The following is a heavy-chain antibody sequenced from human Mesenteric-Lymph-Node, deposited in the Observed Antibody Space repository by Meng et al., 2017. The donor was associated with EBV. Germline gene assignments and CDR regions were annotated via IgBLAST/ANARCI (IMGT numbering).Heavy chain of an antibody. CDR3: AKGAGGYVDY. Sequence: DVQLLESWGGLVQPGGSLSLSCAASGFTFSSYGMNWVRQAPGKGLEWVSTISGSGGTTYYADSVKGRFTISRDNSKNTLYLQMNSLRDEDTAVFYCAKGAGGYVDYWGQGTLVTVSS. CDR1: GFTFSSYG. D-gene: IGHD1-1*01. J-gene: IGHJ4*02. CDR2: ISGSGGTT. V-gene: IGHV3-23*01.